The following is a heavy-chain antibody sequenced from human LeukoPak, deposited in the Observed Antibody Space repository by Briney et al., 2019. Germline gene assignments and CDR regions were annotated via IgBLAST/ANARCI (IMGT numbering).Heavy chain of an antibody. D-gene: IGHD4-23*01. V-gene: IGHV4-34*01. CDR3: ARLYGGKRNY. J-gene: IGHJ4*02. CDR1: GGSFRGYY. CDR2: INHSGST. Sequence: PSETLSLTCAVYGGSFRGYYWSWIRQPPGKGLEWIGEINHSGSTNYNPSLKSRVTISVDTSKNQFSLKLSSVTAADTAVYYCARLYGGKRNYWGQGTLVTVPS.